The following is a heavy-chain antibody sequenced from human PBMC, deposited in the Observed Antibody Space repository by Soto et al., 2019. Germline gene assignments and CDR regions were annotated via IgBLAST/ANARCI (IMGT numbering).Heavy chain of an antibody. D-gene: IGHD3-3*01. J-gene: IGHJ5*02. CDR3: ARNPPHYDFWSGYLIAFDP. CDR1: GGSISSYY. V-gene: IGHV4-59*01. Sequence: SETLSLTCTVSGGSISSYYWSWIRQPPGKGLEWIGYIYYSGSTNYNPSLKSRVTISVDTSKNQFSLKLSSVTAADTAVYYCARNPPHYDFWSGYLIAFDPWGQGTLVTVSS. CDR2: IYYSGST.